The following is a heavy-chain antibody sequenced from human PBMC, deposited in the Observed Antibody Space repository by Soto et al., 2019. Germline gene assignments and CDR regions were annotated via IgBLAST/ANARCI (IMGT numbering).Heavy chain of an antibody. CDR1: GFTLSTYA. Sequence: HPGGSLRLSCVASGFTLSTYAMSWVRQAPGKGLEWVSGITGSGGSTYYADSVKGRFTISRDNSENTLFLQINTLSAEDKAVYYYARRKLFDYWGQETLVNVSS. J-gene: IGHJ4*02. V-gene: IGHV3-23*01. CDR3: ARRKLFDY. CDR2: ITGSGGST.